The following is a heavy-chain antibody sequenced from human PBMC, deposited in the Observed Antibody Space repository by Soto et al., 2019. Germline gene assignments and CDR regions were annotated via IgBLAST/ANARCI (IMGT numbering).Heavy chain of an antibody. D-gene: IGHD2-15*01. CDR2: ISSSSSYI. V-gene: IGHV3-11*06. CDR1: GFTFSDHY. CDR3: ARAVVVVAATFEFDP. Sequence: GGSLRLSCAASGFTFSDHYMSWIRQAPGKGLEWVSSISSSSSYIYYADSVRGRFTISRDNPKNSLYLQMNSLRAEDTAVYYWARAVVVVAATFEFDPWGQGTLVTVSS. J-gene: IGHJ5*02.